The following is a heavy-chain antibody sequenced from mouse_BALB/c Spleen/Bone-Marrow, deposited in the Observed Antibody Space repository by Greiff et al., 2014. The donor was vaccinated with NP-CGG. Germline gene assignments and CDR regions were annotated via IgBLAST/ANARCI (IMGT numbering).Heavy chain of an antibody. V-gene: IGHV5-4*02. CDR3: ARGGNYGAMDY. CDR2: ISDGGSYT. J-gene: IGHJ4*01. D-gene: IGHD2-1*01. Sequence: EVKLMESGGGLVKPGGSLKLSCAASGFTFSDYYMYWVRQTPGKRLEWVATISDGGSYTYYPDSVKGRFTISRDNAKNNLYLQMSSLKSEDTAMYYCARGGNYGAMDYWGQGTSVTVSS. CDR1: GFTFSDYY.